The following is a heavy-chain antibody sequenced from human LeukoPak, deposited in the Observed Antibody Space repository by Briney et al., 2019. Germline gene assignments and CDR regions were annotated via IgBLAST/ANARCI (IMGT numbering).Heavy chain of an antibody. CDR2: FDPEDGEA. V-gene: IGHV1-24*01. D-gene: IGHD1-26*01. CDR1: GYTLTELS. Sequence: GASVKVSCKVSGYTLTELSMHWVRQAPGKGLEWMGGFDPEDGEAIYAQKFQGRVTMTEDTSTDTAYTELSSLRSEDTAVYYCATDGELLRAFDIWGQGTMVTVSS. CDR3: ATDGELLRAFDI. J-gene: IGHJ3*02.